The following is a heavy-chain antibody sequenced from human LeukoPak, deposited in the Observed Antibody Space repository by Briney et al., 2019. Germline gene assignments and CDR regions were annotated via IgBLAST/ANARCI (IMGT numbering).Heavy chain of an antibody. Sequence: SETLSLTCTVSGGSISSYYWSWIRQPPGKGLEWIGYIYYSGSTNYNPSLKSRVTISVDTSRNLFSLRLTSVTAADTAVYYCGRHFTGTSGNYYTDSWGQGTLVTVSS. V-gene: IGHV4-59*08. J-gene: IGHJ5*01. CDR3: GRHFTGTSGNYYTDS. D-gene: IGHD3-10*01. CDR1: GGSISSYY. CDR2: IYYSGST.